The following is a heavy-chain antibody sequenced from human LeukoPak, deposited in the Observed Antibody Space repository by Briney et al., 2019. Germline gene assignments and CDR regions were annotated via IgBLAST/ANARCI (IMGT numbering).Heavy chain of an antibody. V-gene: IGHV4-4*07. CDR2: IYTSGTT. J-gene: IGHJ4*02. CDR1: GGSISDYY. Sequence: SETLSLTCTVSGGSISDYYWSWIRVPAGKGLEWIGRIYTSGTTNYNPSLKSRVSMSVDTSKNQFSLKLSSVTVADTAVYYCARGRYGSGTYYNAYFDYWGQGTLVTVSS. D-gene: IGHD3-10*01. CDR3: ARGRYGSGTYYNAYFDY.